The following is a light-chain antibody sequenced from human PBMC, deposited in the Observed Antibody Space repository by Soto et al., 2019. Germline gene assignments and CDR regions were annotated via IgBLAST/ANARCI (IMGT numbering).Light chain of an antibody. CDR2: GTS. J-gene: IGKJ1*01. V-gene: IGKV3-15*01. CDR1: QSVSSS. CDR3: QHYSEWPWT. Sequence: EIVMTQSPATLSVSPGERATLSCRASQSVSSSVAWYQHKPGQTPRPLMHGTSIRAVGIPARFSGSGSGTEFTLTISSLQSEDFAVYSCQHYSEWPWTSGQGTK.